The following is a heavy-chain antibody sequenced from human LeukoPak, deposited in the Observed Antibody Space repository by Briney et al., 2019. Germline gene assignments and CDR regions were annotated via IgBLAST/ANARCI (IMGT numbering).Heavy chain of an antibody. CDR2: MSDSGGST. J-gene: IGHJ4*02. D-gene: IGHD4-11*01. V-gene: IGHV3-23*01. CDR1: GFTFSNYN. Sequence: RSGGSLRLSCAASGFTFSNYNMNWVRQAPGKGLEWVSAMSDSGGSTYYADSVGGRFTISRDNSKNTLYLQMNSLRAEDTAIYYCAKTIGSNYGGVSDYWGRGTLVTVSS. CDR3: AKTIGSNYGGVSDY.